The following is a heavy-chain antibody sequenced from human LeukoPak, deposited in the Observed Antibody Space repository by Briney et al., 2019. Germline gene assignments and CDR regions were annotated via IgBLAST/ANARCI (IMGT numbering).Heavy chain of an antibody. CDR1: GFTFSSYS. J-gene: IGHJ4*02. CDR3: ARDLLGGSYYFDY. D-gene: IGHD1-26*01. CDR2: ISSSSSSI. Sequence: PGGSLRLSCAASGFTFSSYSMNWVRQAPGKGLDLVSSISSSSSSIYYADSVKGRFTISRDNAKNSLYLQMNSLRAEDTAVYYCARDLLGGSYYFDYWGQGTLVTVSS. V-gene: IGHV3-21*01.